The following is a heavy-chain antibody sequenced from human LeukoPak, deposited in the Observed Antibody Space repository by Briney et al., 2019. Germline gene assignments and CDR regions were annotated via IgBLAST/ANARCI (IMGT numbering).Heavy chain of an antibody. CDR3: ARETFYYYDSSGYYGIFDY. J-gene: IGHJ4*02. Sequence: PGGSLRLSCAASGFTVSSNYMSWVRQAPGKGLEWVSVIYRGGSTYYADSVKGRFTISRDNSKNTLYLQMNSLRAEDTAVYYCARETFYYYDSSGYYGIFDYWGRGTLVTVSS. CDR2: IYRGGST. D-gene: IGHD3-22*01. V-gene: IGHV3-66*01. CDR1: GFTVSSNY.